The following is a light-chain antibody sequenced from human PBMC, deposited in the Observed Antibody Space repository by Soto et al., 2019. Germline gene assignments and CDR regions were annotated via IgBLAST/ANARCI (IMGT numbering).Light chain of an antibody. V-gene: IGKV3-15*01. CDR1: QSFRSN. Sequence: EIVMTQFPATLSVSTGERATLSCRASQSFRSNLAWSQQKPGQAPRLLIFAASTRATVIPARFRGSRSGTEFTLNTSYLQSDDLGGYYCTQYSIWPRTFGNGTKVEI. J-gene: IGKJ1*01. CDR2: AAS. CDR3: TQYSIWPRT.